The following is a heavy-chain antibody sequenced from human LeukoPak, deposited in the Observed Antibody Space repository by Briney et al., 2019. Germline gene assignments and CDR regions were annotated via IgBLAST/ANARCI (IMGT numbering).Heavy chain of an antibody. CDR3: ARSIAAAGRMDYYYYMDV. Sequence: SGPALVKPTQTLTLTCTFSGFSLSTSGMRVSWIRQPPGQALEWLARIDWDDDKFYSTSLKTWLTISQDTSKNQVVLTMTNMDPVDTATYYCARSIAAAGRMDYYYYMDVWGKGTTVTVFS. J-gene: IGHJ6*03. V-gene: IGHV2-70*04. CDR1: GFSLSTSGMR. D-gene: IGHD6-13*01. CDR2: IDWDDDK.